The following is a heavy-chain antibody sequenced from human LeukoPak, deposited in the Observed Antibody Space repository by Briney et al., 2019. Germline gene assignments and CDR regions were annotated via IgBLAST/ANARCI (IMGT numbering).Heavy chain of an antibody. D-gene: IGHD2/OR15-2a*01. CDR1: GVSFSGNY. V-gene: IGHV4-34*01. Sequence: SETLSLTCAVHGVSFSGNYWSWIRQSPEKGLEWIGEIYHSRYTTYNPSLRSRVTISADTSENQLSLRLTSVTAADTALYYCARIRCSPTDNTCYNYWGQATLVTVSS. J-gene: IGHJ4*02. CDR3: ARIRCSPTDNTCYNY. CDR2: IYHSRYT.